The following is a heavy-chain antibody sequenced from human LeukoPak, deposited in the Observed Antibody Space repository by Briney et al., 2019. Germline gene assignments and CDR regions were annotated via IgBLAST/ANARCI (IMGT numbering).Heavy chain of an antibody. CDR3: ARAVLRFYMDV. D-gene: IGHD3-3*01. J-gene: IGHJ6*03. Sequence: SETLSLTCAVSGESVSSYYWSWMRQPPPQGLEWIGEVNHSGSTNYNPSLTSRVTISVDTSKNQFSLKPSSVTAADAAVSRCARAVLRFYMDVWGKGTTVTVSS. CDR1: GESVSSYY. CDR2: VNHSGST. V-gene: IGHV4-34*01.